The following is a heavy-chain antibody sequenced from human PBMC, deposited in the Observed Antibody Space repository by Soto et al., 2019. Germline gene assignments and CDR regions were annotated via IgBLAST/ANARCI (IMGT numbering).Heavy chain of an antibody. J-gene: IGHJ5*02. D-gene: IGHD3-3*01. CDR2: IYWNDDK. CDR1: GFSLSTSGVG. Sequence: GSGPTLVNPTQTLTLTCTFSGFSLSTSGVGVGWIRQPPGKALEWLALIYWNDDKRYSPSLKSRLTITKDTSKNQVVLTMTNMAPVDTATYYCAHNANYDFWSGYYYVSPMYKRKNNWFDPWGQGTLVTVSS. CDR3: AHNANYDFWSGYYYVSPMYKRKNNWFDP. V-gene: IGHV2-5*01.